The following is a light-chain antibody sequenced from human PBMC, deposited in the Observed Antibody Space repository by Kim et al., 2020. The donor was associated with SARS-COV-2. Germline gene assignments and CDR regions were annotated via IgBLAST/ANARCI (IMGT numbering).Light chain of an antibody. J-gene: IGLJ3*02. Sequence: LGQKVRITGQGDSLRNYYASWYQQKPRQGPVLVIYGKNNRPSGIPDRFSGSSAGNTASLTITGAHADDEADYYCIARDSSGDHWVFGGGTQLTVL. CDR3: IARDSSGDHWV. CDR1: SLRNYY. V-gene: IGLV3-19*01. CDR2: GKN.